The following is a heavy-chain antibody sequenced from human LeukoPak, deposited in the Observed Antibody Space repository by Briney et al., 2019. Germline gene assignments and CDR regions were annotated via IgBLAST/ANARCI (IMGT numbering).Heavy chain of an antibody. CDR3: ARGSTSDWPLDH. CDR2: INAGNGNT. Sequence: ASVKVSCKASGYTFTSYAMHWVRQAPGQRLEWMGWINAGNGNTKYSQKFQGRVTITRDTSASTAYMELSSLRSEDTAVYYCARGSTSDWPLDHWGQETLVTISS. CDR1: GYTFTSYA. J-gene: IGHJ4*02. D-gene: IGHD2-2*01. V-gene: IGHV1-3*01.